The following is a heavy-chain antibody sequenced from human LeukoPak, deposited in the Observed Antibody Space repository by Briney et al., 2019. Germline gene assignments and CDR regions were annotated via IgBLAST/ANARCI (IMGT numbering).Heavy chain of an antibody. CDR1: GGTFSSYA. Sequence: ASVTVSCKASGGTFSSYAISWVRQATGQGFEWMGWMSPNSGNTGYAQKFQGRVTMTRSTSMSAAYMELSSLSSEDTAVYYCARGPPNWGYDYWGQGTLVTVSS. J-gene: IGHJ4*02. D-gene: IGHD7-27*01. V-gene: IGHV1-8*02. CDR2: MSPNSGNT. CDR3: ARGPPNWGYDY.